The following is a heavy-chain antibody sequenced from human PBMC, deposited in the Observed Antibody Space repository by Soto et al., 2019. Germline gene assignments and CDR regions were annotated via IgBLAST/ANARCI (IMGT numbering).Heavy chain of an antibody. J-gene: IGHJ6*03. CDR1: GFTFSSYG. CDR3: AKDPEQSSSSEYYYYYYYMDV. Sequence: QVQLVESGGGVVQPGRSLRLSCAASGFTFSSYGMHWVRQAPGKGLEWVAVISYDGSNKYYADSVKGRFTISRDNSKNTLHLQMNSLRAEDTAVYYCAKDPEQSSSSEYYYYYYYMDVLGKGTTVTVSS. V-gene: IGHV3-30*18. CDR2: ISYDGSNK. D-gene: IGHD6-6*01.